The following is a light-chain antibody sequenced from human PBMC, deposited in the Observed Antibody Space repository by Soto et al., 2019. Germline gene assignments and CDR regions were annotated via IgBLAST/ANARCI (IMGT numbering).Light chain of an antibody. CDR1: QSVSSSY. CDR2: GAS. V-gene: IGKV3-20*01. Sequence: EIVLTQSPGTLSLSPGERATVSFRASQSVSSSYLAWYQQTPGQAPRLLIYGASSRATGIPDRFSGSGSGTDVTLTISRLEPEDFAVYYGQQYGSSPLTFGGGTKVEIK. J-gene: IGKJ4*01. CDR3: QQYGSSPLT.